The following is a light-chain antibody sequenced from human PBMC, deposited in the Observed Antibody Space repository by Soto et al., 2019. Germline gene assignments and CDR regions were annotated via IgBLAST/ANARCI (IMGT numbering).Light chain of an antibody. J-gene: IGKJ2*02. CDR1: QSISTY. CDR3: QQSYSTPRT. CDR2: AAF. V-gene: IGKV1-39*01. Sequence: DIQMTQSPSSLSASVGDRVTITCRASQSISTYLNWYQLKVGQAPKLLIYAAFSLQRGVPPRFSGSGSGTDFTLTISSLQPEDFATYYCQQSYSTPRTFGKGTKLDIK.